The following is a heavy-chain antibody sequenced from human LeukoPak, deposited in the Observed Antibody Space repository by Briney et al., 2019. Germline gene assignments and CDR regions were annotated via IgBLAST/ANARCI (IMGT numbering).Heavy chain of an antibody. CDR2: VNLQGST. J-gene: IGHJ4*02. Sequence: PSGTLSLTCGVSGGSISNTNWWTWVRPPPGKGLEWIGEVNLQGSTNYNPSLKSRVAISVDKTENHISLKLTSVTAADTAVYYCAREGGPYRPLDYSGQGTLVTVAS. V-gene: IGHV4-4*02. CDR1: GGSISNTNW. CDR3: AREGGPYRPLDY.